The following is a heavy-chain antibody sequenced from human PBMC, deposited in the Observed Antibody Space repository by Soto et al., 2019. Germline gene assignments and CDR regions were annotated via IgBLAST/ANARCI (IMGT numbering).Heavy chain of an antibody. CDR2: ISYDASHK. CDR1: RFTFRSYS. Sequence: HPGGSLRLSCAASRFTFRSYSMHWVRQAPGKGLEWVAVISYDASHKYYADSVKGRFTISRDNSKNTLYLQINSLRPEDTAVYYCARVYSSLDYGIDYWGQGTLVTVSS. CDR3: ARVYSSLDYGIDY. J-gene: IGHJ4*02. D-gene: IGHD6-6*01. V-gene: IGHV3-30-3*01.